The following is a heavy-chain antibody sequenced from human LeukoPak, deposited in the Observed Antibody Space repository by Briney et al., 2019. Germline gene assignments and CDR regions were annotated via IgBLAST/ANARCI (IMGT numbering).Heavy chain of an antibody. V-gene: IGHV4-59*12. D-gene: IGHD5-24*01. CDR1: GGSISSYY. CDR2: KYYSGRT. CDR3: ARGPADYNKLKPGDRDGYNYKSKRTPFDY. Sequence: PSETLSLTCTVSGGSISSYYWSWIRQPPGKGLEWIGYKYYSGRTNYNPSLKSRVTISVDTSKNQFSLRLSSVTAADTAVYYCARGPADYNKLKPGDRDGYNYKSKRTPFDYWGQGTLVTVSS. J-gene: IGHJ4*02.